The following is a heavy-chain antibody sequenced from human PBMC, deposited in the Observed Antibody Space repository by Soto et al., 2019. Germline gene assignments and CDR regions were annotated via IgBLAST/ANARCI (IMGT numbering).Heavy chain of an antibody. V-gene: IGHV4-59*01. D-gene: IGHD1-1*01. CDR2: VCYSGST. J-gene: IGHJ4*02. CDR3: ARAALQSDLDFDQ. CDR1: GDSISRYY. Sequence: QVQLQESGPGLVKPSETLSLTCTVSGDSISRYYWSWIRQPPGKGLEWIGYVCYSGSTNYNPSLKSRVTMLMDASKNQCSLRMTSVTAADAAVYYCARAALQSDLDFDQWGQGTLVTVSS.